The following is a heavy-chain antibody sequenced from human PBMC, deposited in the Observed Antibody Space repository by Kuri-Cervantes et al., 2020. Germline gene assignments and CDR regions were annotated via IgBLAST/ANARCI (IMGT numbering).Heavy chain of an antibody. Sequence: LSLTCAASGFTFSSYAMSWVRQAPGKGLEWVSAISDSGGRTCFADSVKGRFTISRDNSKNTLYLQMNSLRAEDTAVYYCARFGYNWGQGTLVTVSS. CDR1: GFTFSSYA. D-gene: IGHD5-18*01. J-gene: IGHJ4*02. V-gene: IGHV3-23*01. CDR3: ARFGYN. CDR2: ISDSGGRT.